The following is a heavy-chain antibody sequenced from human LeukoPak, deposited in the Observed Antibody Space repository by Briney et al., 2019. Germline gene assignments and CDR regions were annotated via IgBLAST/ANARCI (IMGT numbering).Heavy chain of an antibody. D-gene: IGHD5-24*01. CDR3: ARGQSGSNNWFDS. J-gene: IGHJ5*01. Sequence: GGSLRLSCAASGFTFSSYYMSWVRQAPGKGLEWVPYIIGSSSIIHYADSVKGRFTISRDNAKNSLYLQMNSLRDEDTAVYYCARGQSGSNNWFDSWGQGILVTVSS. CDR2: IIGSSSII. CDR1: GFTFSSYY. V-gene: IGHV3-48*02.